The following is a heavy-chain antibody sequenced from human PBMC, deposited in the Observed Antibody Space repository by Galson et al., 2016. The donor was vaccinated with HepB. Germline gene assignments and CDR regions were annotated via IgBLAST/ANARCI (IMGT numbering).Heavy chain of an antibody. V-gene: IGHV5-51*01. Sequence: QSGAEVKKPGESLKISCTGSGYNFTTSWIGWVRQMPGKGLEWMGIIYPGDSHTRYSPSFQGQVTISADKSISTAYLQWSSLKASDTAMYFCARSPHYYDSSGYDYWGQGTLVSVSS. CDR3: ARSPHYYDSSGYDY. D-gene: IGHD3-22*01. CDR1: GYNFTTSW. J-gene: IGHJ4*02. CDR2: IYPGDSHT.